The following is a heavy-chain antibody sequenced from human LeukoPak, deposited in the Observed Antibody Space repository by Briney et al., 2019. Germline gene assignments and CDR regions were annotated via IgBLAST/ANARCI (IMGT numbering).Heavy chain of an antibody. J-gene: IGHJ4*02. CDR1: VYKFIYYY. CDR2: VNPKNGET. V-gene: IGHV1-69-2*01. Sequence: ASVTLSFKSSVYKFIYYYVHWVQQAPGKGLEWMGRVNPKNGETMYVGKLLGRISISADTSINTVYMELSSLRSEDTAVYYCATPSGSYFGYYYFLWWGRGTLVSVSS. CDR3: ATPSGSYFGYYYFLW. D-gene: IGHD2/OR15-2a*01.